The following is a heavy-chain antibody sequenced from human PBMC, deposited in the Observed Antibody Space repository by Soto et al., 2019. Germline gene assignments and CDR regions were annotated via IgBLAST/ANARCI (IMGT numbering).Heavy chain of an antibody. CDR2: INHSGST. CDR1: GGSFSGYY. J-gene: IGHJ6*02. V-gene: IGHV4-34*01. CDR3: ARGPTYYDFFDGYYGMDV. Sequence: SETLSLTCAVYGGSFSGYYWSWIRQPPGKGLEWIGEINHSGSTNYNPSLKSRVTISVDTSKNQFSLKLSSVTAADTAVYYCARGPTYYDFFDGYYGMDVWGQGTTVTVSS. D-gene: IGHD3-3*01.